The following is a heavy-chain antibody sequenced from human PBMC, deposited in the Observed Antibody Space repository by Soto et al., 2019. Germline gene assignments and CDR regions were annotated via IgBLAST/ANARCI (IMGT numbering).Heavy chain of an antibody. J-gene: IGHJ6*02. CDR3: ARDSRTYSYGAVYYYYGMDV. CDR1: GGSISSGGYY. D-gene: IGHD5-18*01. CDR2: IYYSGST. Sequence: PSETLSLTCTVSGGSISSGGYYWSWIRQHPGKGLEWIGYIYYSGSTYYNPSLKSRVTISVDTSKNQFSLKLSSVTAADTAVYYCARDSRTYSYGAVYYYYGMDVWGQGTTVTVSS. V-gene: IGHV4-31*03.